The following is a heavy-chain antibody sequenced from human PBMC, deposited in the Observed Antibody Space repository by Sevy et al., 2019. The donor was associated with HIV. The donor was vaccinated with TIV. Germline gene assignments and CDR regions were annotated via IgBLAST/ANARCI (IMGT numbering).Heavy chain of an antibody. D-gene: IGHD3-10*01. Sequence: GGSLRLSCAASGFTFSSYAMSWVRQAPGKGLEWVSAISGSGGSTYYADSVKGRFTISRDNSKNTLYLQMSSVRAEDTAVYYCVKSYGSGSYYSFGYYYYGMDVWGQGTTVTVSS. CDR3: VKSYGSGSYYSFGYYYYGMDV. CDR2: ISGSGGST. V-gene: IGHV3-23*01. J-gene: IGHJ6*02. CDR1: GFTFSSYA.